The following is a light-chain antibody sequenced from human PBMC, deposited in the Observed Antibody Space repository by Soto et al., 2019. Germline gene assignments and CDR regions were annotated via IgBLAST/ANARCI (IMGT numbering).Light chain of an antibody. CDR2: DAS. CDR3: HQNRTWPAIT. CDR1: QSISTY. V-gene: IGKV3-11*01. Sequence: EVVMTQSPATLSLSPGERATLSCTASQSISTYLTWYQHKPGQAPRLLIYDASRRAPGIPARFSGSGSGTDLTITSIRPEPGDVEDYYRHQNRTWPAITFGGGTQVEIK. J-gene: IGKJ4*01.